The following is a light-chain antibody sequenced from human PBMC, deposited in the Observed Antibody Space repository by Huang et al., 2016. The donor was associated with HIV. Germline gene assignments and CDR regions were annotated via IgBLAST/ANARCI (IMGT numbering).Light chain of an antibody. CDR2: DVS. V-gene: IGKV3-11*01. J-gene: IGKJ4*01. Sequence: EIVLTQSPVTLSLSPGDRATLSCRASQRIGTYLAWYQQKSDQAPRLIIYDVSNRAAGVPARFSASGSETDFTLTIASLDPDDFAIYHCQQRSKWPLTFGGGTKVEMK. CDR3: QQRSKWPLT. CDR1: QRIGTY.